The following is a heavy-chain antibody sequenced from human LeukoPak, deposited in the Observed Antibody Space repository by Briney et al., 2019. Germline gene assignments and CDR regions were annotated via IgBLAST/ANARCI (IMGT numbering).Heavy chain of an antibody. CDR3: ARGLPPRRNYDSRGYYSYYFDY. CDR2: ISAYNGNT. V-gene: IGHV1-18*04. J-gene: IGHJ4*02. Sequence: EASVKVSCKASGYTFTGYYIHWVRQAPGQGLEWMGWISAYNGNTKYAQKFQGRVTLTTDTSTSTAYMELRSLRSDDTAVYYCARGLPPRRNYDSRGYYSYYFDYWGQGTLVTVSS. CDR1: GYTFTGYY. D-gene: IGHD3-22*01.